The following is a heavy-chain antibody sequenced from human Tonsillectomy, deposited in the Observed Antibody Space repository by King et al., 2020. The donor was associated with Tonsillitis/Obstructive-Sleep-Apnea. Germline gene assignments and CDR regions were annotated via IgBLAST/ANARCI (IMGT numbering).Heavy chain of an antibody. CDR3: ARDGGLTMVRGVRRYYFDY. Sequence: VQLVESGGGLVKPGGSLRLSCAASGFTFSDYYMSWIRQAPGKGLEWVSYISSSSSYTNYADSVKGRFTISRDNAKNSLYLQMNSLRAEDTAVYYCARDGGLTMVRGVRRYYFDYWGQGTLVTVSS. CDR1: GFTFSDYY. CDR2: ISSSSSYT. J-gene: IGHJ4*02. D-gene: IGHD3-10*01. V-gene: IGHV3-11*06.